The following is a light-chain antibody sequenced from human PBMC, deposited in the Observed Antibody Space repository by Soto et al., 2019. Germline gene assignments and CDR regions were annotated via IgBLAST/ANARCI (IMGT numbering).Light chain of an antibody. J-gene: IGKJ5*01. CDR3: QQLNSYPIT. Sequence: DIQMTQSPSTLSASVGDRVTITSRASQSISSWLAWYQQKTPKDPPLLIYAASTLQSAVTSSCSGSGSGTEFTLTISSLQPEDFATYYCQQLNSYPITFGQGTRLEIK. CDR2: AAS. CDR1: QSISSW. V-gene: IGKV1-5*01.